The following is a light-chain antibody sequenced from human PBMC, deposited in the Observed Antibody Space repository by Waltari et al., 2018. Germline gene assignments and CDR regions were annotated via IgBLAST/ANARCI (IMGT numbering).Light chain of an antibody. Sequence: QSVLTQTPSVSATPGQRVTISCSGSSSNIGINIVTWYQQLPGTAPKRHIHPNKQRPTGVPVLFSGSESGASAALAISGLQSEDEAEYYCAAWDDSLDGPVFGGGTKLTVL. V-gene: IGLV1-44*01. CDR2: PNK. J-gene: IGLJ3*02. CDR1: SSNIGINI. CDR3: AAWDDSLDGPV.